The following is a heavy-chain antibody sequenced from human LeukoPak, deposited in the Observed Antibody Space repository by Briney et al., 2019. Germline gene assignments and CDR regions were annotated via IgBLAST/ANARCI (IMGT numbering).Heavy chain of an antibody. V-gene: IGHV1-2*02. CDR3: ARDRQWEPGWSWFDP. CDR1: GYTFTGYY. J-gene: IGHJ5*02. D-gene: IGHD1-26*01. CDR2: INPNSGGT. Sequence: ASVKVSCKASGYTFTGYYMHWVRQAPGQGLEWMGWINPNSGGTNYAQKFQGRVTMTSDTSISTAYMELSRLRSDDTAVYYCARDRQWEPGWSWFDPWGQGTLVTVSS.